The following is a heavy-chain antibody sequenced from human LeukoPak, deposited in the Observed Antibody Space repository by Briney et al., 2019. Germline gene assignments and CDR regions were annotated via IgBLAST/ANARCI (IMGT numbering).Heavy chain of an antibody. J-gene: IGHJ5*02. D-gene: IGHD2-2*01. CDR3: ARETSWSAGFDP. V-gene: IGHV4-30-4*01. CDR1: GGSISSGDYY. CDR2: IYYSGST. Sequence: PSETLSLTCTVSGGSISSGDYYWSWIRQPPGKGLEWIGYIYYSGSTYYNPSLKSRVTISVDTSKNQFSLKLSSVTAADTAVYYCARETSWSAGFDPWGQGTLVTVSS.